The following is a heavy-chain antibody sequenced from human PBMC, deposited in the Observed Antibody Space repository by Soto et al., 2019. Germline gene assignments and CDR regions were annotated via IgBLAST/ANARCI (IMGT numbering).Heavy chain of an antibody. CDR1: GLTVSSYA. V-gene: IGHV3-30-3*01. D-gene: IGHD6-19*01. Sequence: GGSLRLSCAVSGLTVSSYAMHWVCQAPGKGLEWVAVISYDGSNKYYADSVKGRFTISRDNSKNTLYLQMNSLRAEDSAVYYCARRGSGWTESYYYGIDVWGQGTTVTVSS. CDR3: ARRGSGWTESYYYGIDV. CDR2: ISYDGSNK. J-gene: IGHJ6*02.